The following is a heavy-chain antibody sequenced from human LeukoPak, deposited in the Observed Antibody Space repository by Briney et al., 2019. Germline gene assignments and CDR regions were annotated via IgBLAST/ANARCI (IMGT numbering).Heavy chain of an antibody. Sequence: SQTLSLTCAVYGGSFSGYYWSWIRQPPGKGLEWIGEINHSGSTNYNPSLKSRVTISVDTSKNQFSLKLSSVTAADTAVYYCARSRIAYCSSTSCYTRGSGVNWFDPWGQGTLVTVSS. CDR1: GGSFSGYY. V-gene: IGHV4-34*01. D-gene: IGHD2-2*02. CDR2: INHSGST. CDR3: ARSRIAYCSSTSCYTRGSGVNWFDP. J-gene: IGHJ5*02.